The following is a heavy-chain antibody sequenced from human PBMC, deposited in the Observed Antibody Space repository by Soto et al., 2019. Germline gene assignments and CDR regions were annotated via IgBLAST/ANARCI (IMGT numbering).Heavy chain of an antibody. CDR1: GFTFSNYA. V-gene: IGHV3-23*01. J-gene: IGHJ6*03. CDR3: AKHGGPSYSYYMDV. Sequence: EVQLLESGGGLVQPGGSLRLSCAASGFTFSNYAMTWVRQAPGKGLEWVSVIRGSGDVTYYADSVQGRFAISRDNSKNTLYLKMNSLRDEDTAIYYCAKHGGPSYSYYMDVWGKGTTVTVSS. D-gene: IGHD3-3*01. CDR2: IRGSGDVT.